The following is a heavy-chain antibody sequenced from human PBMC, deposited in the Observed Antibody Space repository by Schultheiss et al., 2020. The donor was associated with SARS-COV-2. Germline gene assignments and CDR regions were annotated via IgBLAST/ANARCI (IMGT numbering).Heavy chain of an antibody. Sequence: GESLKISCAASGFTLSDHYIDWLRQAPGKGLEWVGRIKSETDGGTTDYAAPVKGRFSTSRDDSKSTLYLQMNSLKTEDTAVYYCATVTGGNSNDYWGQGTLVTVSS. CDR3: ATVTGGNSNDY. CDR1: GFTLSDHY. V-gene: IGHV3-15*01. CDR2: IKSETDGGTT. D-gene: IGHD4-23*01. J-gene: IGHJ4*02.